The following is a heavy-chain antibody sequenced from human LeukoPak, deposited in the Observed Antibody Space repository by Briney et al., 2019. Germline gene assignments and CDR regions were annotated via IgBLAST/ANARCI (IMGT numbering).Heavy chain of an antibody. D-gene: IGHD2-2*01. CDR2: ISSSSSYI. V-gene: IGHV3-21*01. J-gene: IGHJ5*02. CDR3: ARDRCSSTSCPNWFDP. Sequence: PGGSLRLSCAASGFTFSSYSMNWVRQAPGKGLEWVSSISSSSSYIYYADSVKGRFTISRDNAKNSLYLQMNSLRAEDTAVYYCARDRCSSTSCPNWFDPWGQGTLVTVSS. CDR1: GFTFSSYS.